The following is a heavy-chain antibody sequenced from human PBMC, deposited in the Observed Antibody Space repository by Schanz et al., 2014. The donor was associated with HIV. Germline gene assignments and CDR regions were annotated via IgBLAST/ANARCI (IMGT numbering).Heavy chain of an antibody. D-gene: IGHD6-13*01. J-gene: IGHJ4*02. CDR1: GGSISSSSYY. V-gene: IGHV4-39*01. CDR2: IYYSGST. CDR3: ARPPAAAGPFDY. Sequence: QLQLQESGPGLVKPSETLSLTCTVSGGSISSSSYYWGWIRQPPGKGLEWIGSIYYSGSTYYNPSLKSRVTIPGDTSKTHFSLKLSSVTAADTAVYYCARPPAAAGPFDYWGQGTLVTVSS.